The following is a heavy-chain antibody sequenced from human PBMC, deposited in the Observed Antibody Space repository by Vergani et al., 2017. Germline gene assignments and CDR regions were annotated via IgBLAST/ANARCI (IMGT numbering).Heavy chain of an antibody. CDR3: ATLYGDYALNYYYGIDV. D-gene: IGHD4-17*01. Sequence: EVQLVESGGGLVKPGGSLRLSCAASGFTFSSYSMNWVRQAPGKGLEWVSSISSSSSYIYYADSVKGRFTISRDNAKNSLYLQMNSLRAEDTAVYYCATLYGDYALNYYYGIDVWGQGTTVTVSS. J-gene: IGHJ6*02. CDR1: GFTFSSYS. V-gene: IGHV3-21*01. CDR2: ISSSSSYI.